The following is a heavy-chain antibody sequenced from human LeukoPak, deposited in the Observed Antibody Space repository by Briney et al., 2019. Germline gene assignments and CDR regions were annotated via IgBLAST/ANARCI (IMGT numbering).Heavy chain of an antibody. J-gene: IGHJ4*02. V-gene: IGHV3-23*01. CDR1: GFTFSSYA. D-gene: IGHD4-11*01. CDR3: AKTDYSNYYVDY. Sequence: GGSLRLSCAASGFTFSSYAMSWVRQAPGKGLEWVSTISGSGGNTYYADSVKGRFTISRDNSENTLYLQMDSLRADDTAVYYCAKTDYSNYYVDYWGQGTLVTVSS. CDR2: ISGSGGNT.